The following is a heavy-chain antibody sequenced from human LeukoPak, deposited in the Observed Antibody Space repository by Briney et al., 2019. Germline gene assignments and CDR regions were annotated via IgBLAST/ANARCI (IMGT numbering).Heavy chain of an antibody. V-gene: IGHV3-30*02. Sequence: GGSLRLSCAASGFTFSTYGMHWVRQAPGKGLEWVAFMHYDGNIKYYADSVKGRFTISRDTSRNTLYLQMNSLRVEDTAVYYCAKDACSGCTCYGGWYCDLWGRGTLVTVSS. CDR3: AKDACSGCTCYGGWYCDL. CDR1: GFTFSTYG. CDR2: MHYDGNIK. D-gene: IGHD2-15*01. J-gene: IGHJ2*01.